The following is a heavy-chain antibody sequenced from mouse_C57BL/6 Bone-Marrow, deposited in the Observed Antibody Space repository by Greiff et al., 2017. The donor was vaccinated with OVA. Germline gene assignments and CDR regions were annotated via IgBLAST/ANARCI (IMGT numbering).Heavy chain of an antibody. CDR2: INPGDGDT. Sequence: VQLQQSGPELVKPGASVKISCKASGYAFSSSWMNWVKQRPGKGLEWIGRINPGDGDTNYNGKFKGKATLTADKSSSTAYMQLSSLTSEDSAVYVCARHEDGYYASYYDYGGQGTTLTVSA. V-gene: IGHV1-82*01. D-gene: IGHD2-3*01. J-gene: IGHJ2*01. CDR3: ARHEDGYYASYYDY. CDR1: GYAFSSSW.